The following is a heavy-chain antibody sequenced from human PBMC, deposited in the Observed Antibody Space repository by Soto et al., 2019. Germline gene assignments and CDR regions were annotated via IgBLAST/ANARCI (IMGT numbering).Heavy chain of an antibody. CDR3: ARDGYFDWLFNSAHHYNYYYGMDV. CDR2: ISSSSSYI. V-gene: IGHV3-21*01. Sequence: GGSLRLSCAASGFTFSSYSMNWVRQAPGKGLEWVSSISSSSSYIYYADSVKGRFAISRDNAKNSLYLQMNSLRAEDTAVYYCARDGYFDWLFNSAHHYNYYYGMDVWGQGTTVTVSS. CDR1: GFTFSSYS. D-gene: IGHD3-9*01. J-gene: IGHJ6*02.